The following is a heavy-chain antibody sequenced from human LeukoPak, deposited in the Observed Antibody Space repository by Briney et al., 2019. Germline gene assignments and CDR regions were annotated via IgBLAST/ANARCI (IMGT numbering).Heavy chain of an antibody. Sequence: GRSLRLSCAASGFTFDDYAMHWVRQAPGKGLEWVSGISWNSGSIGYADSVKGRFTISRDNAKNSLYLQMNSLRAEDTALYYCAKGSRDGYNYPLDYWGQGTLVTVSS. CDR1: GFTFDDYA. V-gene: IGHV3-9*01. CDR2: ISWNSGSI. J-gene: IGHJ4*02. CDR3: AKGSRDGYNYPLDY. D-gene: IGHD5-24*01.